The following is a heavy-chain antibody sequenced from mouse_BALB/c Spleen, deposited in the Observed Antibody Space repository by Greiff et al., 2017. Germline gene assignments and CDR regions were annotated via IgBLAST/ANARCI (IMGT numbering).Heavy chain of an antibody. CDR3: ARSGMMGAMDY. J-gene: IGHJ4*01. Sequence: EVKLVESGGGLVQPGGSRKLSCAASGFTFSSFGMHWVRQAPEKGLEWVAYISSGSSTIYYADTVKGRFTISRDNPKNTLFLQMTSLRSEDTAMYYCARSGMMGAMDYWGQGTSVTVSS. V-gene: IGHV5-17*02. CDR2: ISSGSSTI. D-gene: IGHD2-3*01. CDR1: GFTFSSFG.